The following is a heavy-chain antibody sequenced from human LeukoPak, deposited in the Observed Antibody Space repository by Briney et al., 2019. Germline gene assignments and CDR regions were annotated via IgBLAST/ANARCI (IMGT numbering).Heavy chain of an antibody. Sequence: NASQTLSLTCAVSGGSISSGGYSWSWIRQPPGKGLEWIGYIYHSGSTYYNPSLKSRVTISVDRSKNQFSLKLSSVTAADTAVYYCARDRQLEPFLSGWYGHDAFDIWGQGTMVTVSS. CDR2: IYHSGST. CDR1: GGSISSGGYS. D-gene: IGHD6-19*01. CDR3: ARDRQLEPFLSGWYGHDAFDI. J-gene: IGHJ3*02. V-gene: IGHV4-30-2*01.